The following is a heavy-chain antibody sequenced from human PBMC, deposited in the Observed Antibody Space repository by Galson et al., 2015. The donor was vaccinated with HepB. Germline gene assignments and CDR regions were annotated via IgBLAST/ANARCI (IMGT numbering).Heavy chain of an antibody. J-gene: IGHJ6*03. V-gene: IGHV1-46*01. Sequence: SVKVSCKASGYSFTSCYLHWVRQAPGQGLEWMGIINPSGGSTVYAQKFQGRVTMTRDTSTSTVYMELSSLSSEDTAVYYCARGRLPGIVVPAAMDVWGKGTTVTVSS. CDR3: ARGRLPGIVVPAAMDV. D-gene: IGHD2-2*01. CDR2: INPSGGST. CDR1: GYSFTSCY.